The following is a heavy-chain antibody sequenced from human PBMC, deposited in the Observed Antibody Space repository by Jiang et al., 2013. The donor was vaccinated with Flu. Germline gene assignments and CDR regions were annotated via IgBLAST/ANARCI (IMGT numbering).Heavy chain of an antibody. J-gene: IGHJ4*02. D-gene: IGHD4-17*01. V-gene: IGHV3-48*03. Sequence: EVQLLESGGGLVQPGGSLRLSCAASGFTFSSYEMNWVRQAPGKGLEWVSYISSSGSTIYYADSVKGRFTISRDNAKNSLYLQMNSLRAEDTAVYYCARGHGFMTTVTTIYWGQGTLVTVSS. CDR1: GFTFSSYE. CDR2: ISSSGSTI. CDR3: ARGHGFMTTVTTIY.